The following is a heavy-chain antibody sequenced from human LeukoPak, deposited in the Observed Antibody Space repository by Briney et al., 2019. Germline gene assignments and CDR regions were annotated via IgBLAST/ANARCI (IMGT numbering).Heavy chain of an antibody. D-gene: IGHD4-17*01. V-gene: IGHV3-7*01. J-gene: IGHJ4*02. CDR3: ARDLYGDYGGYFDY. CDR1: GFTFSSYW. CDR2: IKQDGSEK. Sequence: GGSLRLSCAASGFTFSSYWMSWVRQAPGKGLEWVANIKQDGSEKYYVDSVKGRFTISRDHAKNSLYLQMNSLRAEDTAVYYCARDLYGDYGGYFDYWGQGTLVTVSS.